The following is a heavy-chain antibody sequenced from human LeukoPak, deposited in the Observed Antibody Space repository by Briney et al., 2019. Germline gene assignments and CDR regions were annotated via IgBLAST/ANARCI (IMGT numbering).Heavy chain of an antibody. CDR1: GFTFSSYA. CDR2: ISGSGGST. D-gene: IGHD6-25*01. Sequence: GGSLRLSCAASGFTFSSYAMSWVRQAPGKGLEWVSAISGSGGSTYYADSVKGRFTISRDNSKNTLYLQMNSLRAEDTAVYYCAKGLAATGGSTVFDYWGQGTLVTVSS. J-gene: IGHJ4*02. V-gene: IGHV3-23*01. CDR3: AKGLAATGGSTVFDY.